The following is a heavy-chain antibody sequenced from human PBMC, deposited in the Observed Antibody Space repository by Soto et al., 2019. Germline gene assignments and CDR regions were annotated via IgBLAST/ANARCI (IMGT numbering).Heavy chain of an antibody. V-gene: IGHV3-74*01. CDR2: IDQDGSVT. J-gene: IGHJ4*02. CDR3: ARDLSAWSDY. D-gene: IGHD6-19*01. Sequence: EVQLVESGGGLVQPGGSLRLSCAASGFTCSNYWMHWVRQAPGKGTVWVARIDQDGSVTSYADPVEGRFTISRDNAKNTLFLQMNSLRDEDTAVYHCARDLSAWSDYWGQGTLGTVSS. CDR1: GFTCSNYW.